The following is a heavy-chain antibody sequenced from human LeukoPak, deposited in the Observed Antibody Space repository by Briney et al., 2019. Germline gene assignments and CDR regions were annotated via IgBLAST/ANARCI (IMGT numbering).Heavy chain of an antibody. CDR2: IKSKTDGGTT. V-gene: IGHV3-15*01. CDR1: GFTFSNAW. J-gene: IGHJ5*02. CDR3: AKPPGSGSYYNAISLNWFDP. Sequence: GGSLRLSCAASGFTFSNAWMSWVRQAPGKGLEWVGRIKSKTDGGTTDYAAPVKGRFTISRDDSKNTLYLQMNSLRAEDTAVYYCAKPPGSGSYYNAISLNWFDPWGQGTLVTVSS. D-gene: IGHD3-10*01.